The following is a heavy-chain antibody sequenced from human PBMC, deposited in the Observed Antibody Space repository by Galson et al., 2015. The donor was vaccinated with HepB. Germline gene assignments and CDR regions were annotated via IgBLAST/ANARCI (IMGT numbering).Heavy chain of an antibody. CDR3: AKESRDYYDSSGNSDY. CDR2: ISYDGSNK. CDR1: GFTFSSYG. D-gene: IGHD3-22*01. J-gene: IGHJ4*02. V-gene: IGHV3-30*18. Sequence: SLRLSCAASGFTFSSYGMHWVRQAPGKGLEWVAVISYDGSNKHYADSAKGRFTISRDNSKNTLYLQMNSLRAEDTAVYYCAKESRDYYDSSGNSDYWGQGTLVTVSS.